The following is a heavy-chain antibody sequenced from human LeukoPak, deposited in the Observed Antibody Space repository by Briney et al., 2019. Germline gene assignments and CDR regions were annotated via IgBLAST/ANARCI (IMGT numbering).Heavy chain of an antibody. J-gene: IGHJ4*02. D-gene: IGHD4-17*01. CDR2: IYYSGST. V-gene: IGHV4-30-4*01. Sequence: SETLSLTCTVSGGSISSGDYYWSWIRQPPGKGLEWIGYIYYSGSTYYNPSLKSRVTISVDTSKNQFSLKLSSVTAADTAVYYCARDLLDEGDHLDYWGQGTLVTVSS. CDR3: ARDLLDEGDHLDY. CDR1: GGSISSGDYY.